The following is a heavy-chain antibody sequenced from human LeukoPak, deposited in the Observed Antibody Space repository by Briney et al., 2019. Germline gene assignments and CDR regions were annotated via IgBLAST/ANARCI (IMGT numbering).Heavy chain of an antibody. V-gene: IGHV3-7*01. CDR3: ARHLSGVTGYSYGRGIDY. Sequence: GGSLRLSCAASGFTFSSYWMSWVRQAPGKGLEWVANIKKDGSENYYVDSVKGRFTISRDNAKKSLYLQMKSLRAEDTAVYYCARHLSGVTGYSYGRGIDYWGQGTLVTVSS. CDR2: IKKDGSEN. D-gene: IGHD5-18*01. J-gene: IGHJ4*02. CDR1: GFTFSSYW.